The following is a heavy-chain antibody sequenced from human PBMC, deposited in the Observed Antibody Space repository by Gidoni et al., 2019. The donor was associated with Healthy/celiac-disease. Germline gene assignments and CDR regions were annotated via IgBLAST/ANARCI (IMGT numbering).Heavy chain of an antibody. J-gene: IGHJ3*02. CDR2: ISGSGGST. CDR1: GFTFSSYA. D-gene: IGHD3-10*01. Sequence: EVQLLESGGGLVQPGGSLRLSCAASGFTFSSYAMSWVRQAPGKGLGWVSAISGSGGSTYSADSVKGRFTISRDNSKNTLYLQMNSLRAEDTAVYYCAKEALRLAVWFPGGHAFDIWGQGTMVTVSS. CDR3: AKEALRLAVWFPGGHAFDI. V-gene: IGHV3-23*01.